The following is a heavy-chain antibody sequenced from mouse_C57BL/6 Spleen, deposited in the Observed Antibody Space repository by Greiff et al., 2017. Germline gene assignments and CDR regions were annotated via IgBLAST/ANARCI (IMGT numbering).Heavy chain of an antibody. CDR2: INYDGSST. J-gene: IGHJ4*01. Sequence: EVKLMESEGGLVQPGSSMKLSCTASGFTFSDYYMAWVRQVPEKGLEWVANINYDGSSTYYLDSLKSRFIISRDNAKNILYLQMSSLKSEDTATYYCAREAGGYAMDYWGQGTSVTVSS. D-gene: IGHD3-3*01. CDR1: GFTFSDYY. V-gene: IGHV5-16*01. CDR3: AREAGGYAMDY.